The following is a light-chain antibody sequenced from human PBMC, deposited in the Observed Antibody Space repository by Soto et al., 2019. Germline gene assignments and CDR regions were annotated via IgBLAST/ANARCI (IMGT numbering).Light chain of an antibody. Sequence: DIQMTPSPSTLSASVGDRVTITCRVSQSISSWLAWYQQKPGKAPKLLIYDGSSLESGVPSGFSGSGSGTEFTLTISSLQPDDVATDYCQQYNSYSPSTFGQGTKVDIK. CDR1: QSISSW. CDR3: QQYNSYSPST. V-gene: IGKV1-5*01. CDR2: DGS. J-gene: IGKJ1*01.